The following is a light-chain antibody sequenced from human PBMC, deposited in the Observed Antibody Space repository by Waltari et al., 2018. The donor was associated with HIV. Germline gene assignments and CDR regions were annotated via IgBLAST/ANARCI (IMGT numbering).Light chain of an antibody. CDR2: KDT. CDR1: ALAQEY. CDR3: QSADSSGSSWV. Sequence: YKLTQPPSVSVSPGQTARIACSGYALAQEYAYWYQHRPGQAPVLVIYKDTERPSGIPERFSGSKSGTTVTLTITGAQAEDMADYYCQSADSSGSSWVFGGGSRLIVL. J-gene: IGLJ3*02. V-gene: IGLV3-25*03.